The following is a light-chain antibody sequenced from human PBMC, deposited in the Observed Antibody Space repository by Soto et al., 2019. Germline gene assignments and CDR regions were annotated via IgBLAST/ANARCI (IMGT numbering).Light chain of an antibody. CDR2: GTS. Sequence: DVQMTQSPSSLSASIGDRVTLTCRASQNIAEFLNWYQVKSDKGPKLLIYGTSTLQSGVPSRFSGGGSGTEFTLTISNLHPEDLAVYYCQQFYSPVLSFGGGTRVELK. CDR1: QNIAEF. V-gene: IGKV1-39*01. J-gene: IGKJ4*01. CDR3: QQFYSPVLS.